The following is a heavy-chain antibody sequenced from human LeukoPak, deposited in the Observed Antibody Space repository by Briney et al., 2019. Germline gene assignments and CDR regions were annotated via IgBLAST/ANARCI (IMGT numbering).Heavy chain of an antibody. CDR1: GFTFSRDW. CDR3: ARYGTGFDY. D-gene: IGHD2-8*02. V-gene: IGHV3-7*01. J-gene: IGHJ4*02. CDR2: VKQDGIET. Sequence: PGGSLRLSCVASGFTFSRDWMSWVRQAPGKGLEWVASVKQDGIETQYVDSVKGRFTISRDNAKNSVYLQMNSLRVEDTAVYYCARYGTGFDYWGQGTLVTVSS.